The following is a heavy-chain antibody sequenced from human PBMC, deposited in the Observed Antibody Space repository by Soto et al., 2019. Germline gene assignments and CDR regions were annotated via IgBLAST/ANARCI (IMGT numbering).Heavy chain of an antibody. CDR3: ARGNPFNYAGFDV. J-gene: IGHJ6*02. V-gene: IGHV1-8*01. CDR1: GYTFSDFD. Sequence: QAHLEQSGAELKRPGASVKVSCKASGYTFSDFDINWLRQASGQGPEWMGWMNAKRGDTFFPQRFRGKFNMTWDTSLSTAYMEVGILTSHDTAIYYCARGNPFNYAGFDVWGQGTTVAVSS. D-gene: IGHD3-16*01. CDR2: MNAKRGDT.